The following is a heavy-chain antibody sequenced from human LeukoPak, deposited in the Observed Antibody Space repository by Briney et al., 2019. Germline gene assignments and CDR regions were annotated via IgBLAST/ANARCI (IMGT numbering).Heavy chain of an antibody. V-gene: IGHV1-2*02. Sequence: ASVKVSCKASGYTFTGYYMHWVRQAPGQGLEWMGWINPNSGGTNYAQEFQGRVTMTRDTSISTAYMELSRLRSDDTAVYYCAPGGCSSTSCYEIDYWGQGTLVTVSS. D-gene: IGHD2-2*01. CDR3: APGGCSSTSCYEIDY. CDR2: INPNSGGT. CDR1: GYTFTGYY. J-gene: IGHJ4*02.